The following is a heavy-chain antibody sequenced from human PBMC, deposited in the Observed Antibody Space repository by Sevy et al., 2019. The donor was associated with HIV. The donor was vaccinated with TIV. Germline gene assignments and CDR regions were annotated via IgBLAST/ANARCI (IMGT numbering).Heavy chain of an antibody. V-gene: IGHV3-23*01. CDR2: ISGSGGST. CDR1: GFTFSSYA. Sequence: GGSLRLSCAASGFTFSSYAMSWVRQAPGKGLEWVSRISGSGGSTYYADSVKGRLTISRDNSKNTLYLQMNSLRAEDTARYYCAKPTTFGTGRNGFDIWGQGTMVTVS. J-gene: IGHJ3*02. CDR3: AKPTTFGTGRNGFDI. D-gene: IGHD3-10*01.